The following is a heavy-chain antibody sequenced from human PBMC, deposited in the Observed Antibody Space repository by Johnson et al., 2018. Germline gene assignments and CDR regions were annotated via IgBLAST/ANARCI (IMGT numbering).Heavy chain of an antibody. V-gene: IGHV3-33*01. CDR3: ARDILGSSQFYYYYGMDV. J-gene: IGHJ6*02. D-gene: IGHD6-6*01. CDR1: GFTFSSYG. Sequence: QVQLQESGGGVVQPGRSLRLSCAASGFTFSSYGMHWVRQAPGKGLEWVAVIWYDGSNKYYADSVKGRFTISRDNSKNTLYLQMNSLRAEDTAVYYCARDILGSSQFYYYYGMDVWGQGTTVTVSS. CDR2: IWYDGSNK.